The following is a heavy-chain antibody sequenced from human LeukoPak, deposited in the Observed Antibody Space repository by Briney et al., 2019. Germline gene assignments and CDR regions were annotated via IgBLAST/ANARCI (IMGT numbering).Heavy chain of an antibody. CDR3: VRGPYGSSISNWFDP. J-gene: IGHJ5*02. CDR2: IYYNGDT. V-gene: IGHV4-59*01. Sequence: SETLSLTCSVSGDSINGYSWSWIRQTPGKGLEWIGYIYYNGDTHYNPSLNSRLSMSVDTPKKQFSLNLRSVTAADTAVYYCVRGPYGSSISNWFDPWGQGLLVTVSS. CDR1: GDSINGYS. D-gene: IGHD3-10*01.